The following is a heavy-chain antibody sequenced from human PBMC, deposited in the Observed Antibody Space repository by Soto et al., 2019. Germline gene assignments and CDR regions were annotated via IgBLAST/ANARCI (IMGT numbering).Heavy chain of an antibody. D-gene: IGHD1-1*01. Sequence: GGSLRLSCAASGFTFSSYAMHWVRQAPGKGLEYVSAISSNGGSTYYANSVKGRFTISRDNSKNTLYLQMGSLRAEDMAVYYCARGGLNWTFDYWGQGTLVTVSS. V-gene: IGHV3-64*01. CDR2: ISSNGGST. CDR3: ARGGLNWTFDY. J-gene: IGHJ4*02. CDR1: GFTFSSYA.